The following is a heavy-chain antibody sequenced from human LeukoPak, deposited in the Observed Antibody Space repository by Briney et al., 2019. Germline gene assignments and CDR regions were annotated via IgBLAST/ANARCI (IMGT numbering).Heavy chain of an antibody. CDR1: GFMFSSYG. CDR2: ISGSGGST. V-gene: IGHV3-23*01. CDR3: ARVTSGDGYRSMDV. J-gene: IGHJ6*02. D-gene: IGHD5-24*01. Sequence: GGSLRHSCAASGFMFSSYGMSWVRQAPGKGLEWVSSISGSGGSTYHADSVKGRFTISRDNSKNTLYLQMNSLKTEDTAVYYCARVTSGDGYRSMDVWGQGTTVTVSS.